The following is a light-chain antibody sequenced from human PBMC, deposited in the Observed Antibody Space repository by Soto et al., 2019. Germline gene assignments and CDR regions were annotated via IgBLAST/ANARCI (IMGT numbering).Light chain of an antibody. V-gene: IGKV3D-15*01. CDR3: QKYNAYYS. CDR2: DAS. J-gene: IGKJ2*03. Sequence: EIVMTQSPATLSVSPGERATPSCRASQSVSINLAWFQQKPGQAPGLLIYDASNRATGIPARFSGSGSGTEFTLTISSLQPEDFANYYCQKYNAYYSFGQGTKVDSK. CDR1: QSVSIN.